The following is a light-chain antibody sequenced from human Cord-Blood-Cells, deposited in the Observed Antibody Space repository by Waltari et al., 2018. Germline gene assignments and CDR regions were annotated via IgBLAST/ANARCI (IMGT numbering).Light chain of an antibody. J-gene: IGLJ3*02. CDR2: EGS. CDR3: CSYAGSSTWV. CDR1: SSAFGSYNL. Sequence: QSALTQPAPVSGSPGQSITISCTGTSSAFGSYNLVSWYQQNPGKAPKLMIYEGSKRPSGVSNRFSGSKSGNTTSLTISGLQAEDEADYYCCSYAGSSTWVFGGGTKLTVL. V-gene: IGLV2-23*01.